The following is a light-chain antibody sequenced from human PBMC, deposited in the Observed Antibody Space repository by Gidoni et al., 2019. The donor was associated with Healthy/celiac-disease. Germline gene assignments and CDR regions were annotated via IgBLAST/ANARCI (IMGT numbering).Light chain of an antibody. CDR3: QQYYSTPT. CDR1: QSVLYSSNNKNY. CDR2: WAS. V-gene: IGKV4-1*01. J-gene: IGKJ1*01. Sequence: DIVMTQSPDSLAVSLGERATINCQSSQSVLYSSNNKNYLAWYQQKPGQPPKLLIYWASTRESGVPDRFSDSGSGTDFTLTISSLQAEDVAVYYCQQYYSTPTFGQGTKVEIK.